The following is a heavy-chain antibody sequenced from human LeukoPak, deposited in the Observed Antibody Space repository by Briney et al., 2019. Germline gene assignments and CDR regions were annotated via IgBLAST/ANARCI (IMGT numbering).Heavy chain of an antibody. CDR1: GFTFTNYG. Sequence: GGSLRLSCAASGFTFTNYGMIWVRQAPGKGLEWVSAISGSGRSTYYADSVKGRFTISRDNSKNTLYLQMNSLRAEDTAVYYCAKNSGSYCFDYWGQGTLVTVSS. J-gene: IGHJ4*02. D-gene: IGHD1-26*01. V-gene: IGHV3-23*01. CDR3: AKNSGSYCFDY. CDR2: ISGSGRST.